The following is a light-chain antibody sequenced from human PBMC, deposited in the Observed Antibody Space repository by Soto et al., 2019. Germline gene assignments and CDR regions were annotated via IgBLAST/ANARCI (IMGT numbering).Light chain of an antibody. CDR3: QQRSNWPWT. J-gene: IGKJ1*01. CDR2: GVS. Sequence: EIVLTQSPGTLSLSPGERATLSCRASQSVTNNQFAWFRQKPGQAPRLLIWGVSNRATGIPDRFSGSGSGTDFTLAISSLEPEDFAVYYSQQRSNWPWTFGQGTKVDIK. V-gene: IGKV3D-20*02. CDR1: QSVTNNQ.